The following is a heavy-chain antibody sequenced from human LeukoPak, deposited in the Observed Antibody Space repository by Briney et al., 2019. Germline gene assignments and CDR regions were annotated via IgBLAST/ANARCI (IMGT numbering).Heavy chain of an antibody. CDR3: AKPWREDGDYWSFNY. Sequence: GGSLRLSCAASGFTFSSYGMHWVRQAPGKGLEWVAFIRYDGSNKYYADSVKGRFTISRDNSKNTLYLQMNSLRAEDTAVYYCAKPWREDGDYWSFNYWGQGTLVTVSS. CDR2: IRYDGSNK. V-gene: IGHV3-30*02. D-gene: IGHD4-17*01. CDR1: GFTFSSYG. J-gene: IGHJ4*02.